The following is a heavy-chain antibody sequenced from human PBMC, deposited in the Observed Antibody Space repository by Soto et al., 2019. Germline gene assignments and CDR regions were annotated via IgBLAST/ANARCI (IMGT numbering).Heavy chain of an antibody. CDR1: GYTFTSYD. CDR3: ARERTGTTSMDV. Sequence: QVQLVQSGAEVKKPGASVKVSCKASGYTFTSYDINWVRQATGQGLEWMGWMNPNSGNTGYAQKFQGRGTMTRNTSISTAYMELSSLRSEDTAVYYGARERTGTTSMDVWGQGTTVTVSS. CDR2: MNPNSGNT. D-gene: IGHD1-1*01. J-gene: IGHJ6*02. V-gene: IGHV1-8*01.